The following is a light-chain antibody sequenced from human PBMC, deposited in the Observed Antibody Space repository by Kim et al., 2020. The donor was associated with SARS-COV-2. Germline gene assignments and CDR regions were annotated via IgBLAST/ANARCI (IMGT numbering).Light chain of an antibody. CDR1: QGISNY. CDR2: GAS. CDR3: QKYNGAPWT. Sequence: SVGDTVTITCRASQGISNYLAWYQQKPGKVPKVLIFGASALQSGVPSRFSGSGSGTDFTLTISSLQPEDVATYYCQKYNGAPWTFGQGTKVDIK. J-gene: IGKJ1*01. V-gene: IGKV1-27*01.